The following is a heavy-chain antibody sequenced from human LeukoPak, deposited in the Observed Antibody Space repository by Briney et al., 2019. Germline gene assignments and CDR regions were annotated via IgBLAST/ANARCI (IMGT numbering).Heavy chain of an antibody. D-gene: IGHD3-22*01. CDR2: ICSSGRTI. J-gene: IGHJ3*02. V-gene: IGHV3-11*04. Sequence: PGRSLRLSCAASGFTFSDYYMSWVRPTPGKGLERVLYICSSGRTIYYADFVRGRFTISRDNAKNSLHLQMNSLRVEDTVVYYCARVRSGYYHDAFDSWGQGTMVTVSS. CDR3: ARVRSGYYHDAFDS. CDR1: GFTFSDYY.